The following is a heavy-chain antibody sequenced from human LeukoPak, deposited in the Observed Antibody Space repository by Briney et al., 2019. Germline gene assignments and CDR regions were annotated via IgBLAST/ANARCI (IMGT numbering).Heavy chain of an antibody. V-gene: IGHV3-23*01. J-gene: IGHJ4*02. CDR1: GFTFSSYA. CDR2: ISGSGGST. D-gene: IGHD2-21*01. CDR3: ANAFVVVGLGVLTNPYYFDY. Sequence: GGSLRLSCAASGFTFSSYAMSWVRQAPGKVLEWVSAISGSGGSTYYADSVKGRFTISRDNSKNTLYLQMNSLRAEDTAVYYCANAFVVVGLGVLTNPYYFDYWGQGTLVTVSS.